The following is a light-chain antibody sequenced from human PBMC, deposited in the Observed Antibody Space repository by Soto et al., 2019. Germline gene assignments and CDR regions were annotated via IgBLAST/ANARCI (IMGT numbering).Light chain of an antibody. CDR1: SSEVGGYNY. CDR3: SSYTSSSTLYV. Sequence: QSALTQPVSVSGSLGQSSTISCTGTSSEVGGYNYVSWYQQHPGKAPKLMIYDVSNRPSGVSNRFSGSKSGNTASLIISGLQAEDEADYYCSSYTSSSTLYVFGTGTKVTVL. CDR2: DVS. V-gene: IGLV2-14*01. J-gene: IGLJ1*01.